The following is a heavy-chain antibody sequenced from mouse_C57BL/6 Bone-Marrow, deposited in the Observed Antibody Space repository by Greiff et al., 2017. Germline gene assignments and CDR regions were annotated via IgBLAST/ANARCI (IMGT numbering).Heavy chain of an antibody. CDR1: GYSFTGYF. CDR3: ARPYYYGSSYGYFDV. Sequence: VQLKESGPELVKPGDSVKISCKASGYSFTGYFMNWVMQSHGKSLEWIGRINPYNGDTFYNQKFKGKATLTVDKSSSTAHMEIRSLTSEDSAVYYCARPYYYGSSYGYFDVWGTGTTVTVSS. D-gene: IGHD1-1*01. V-gene: IGHV1-20*01. CDR2: INPYNGDT. J-gene: IGHJ1*03.